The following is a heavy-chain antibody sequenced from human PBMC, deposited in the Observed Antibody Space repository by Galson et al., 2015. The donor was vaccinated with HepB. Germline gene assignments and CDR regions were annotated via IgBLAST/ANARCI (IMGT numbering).Heavy chain of an antibody. V-gene: IGHV1-69*02. CDR1: GGTFSSYT. D-gene: IGHD4-23*01. Sequence: SVKVSCKASGGTFSSYTISWVRQAPGQGLEWMGRIIPILGIANYAQKFQGRVTITADKSTSTAYMELSSLRSEDTAVYYCARVGYDYGGLGPYFDYWGQGTLVTVSS. CDR3: ARVGYDYGGLGPYFDY. J-gene: IGHJ4*02. CDR2: IIPILGIA.